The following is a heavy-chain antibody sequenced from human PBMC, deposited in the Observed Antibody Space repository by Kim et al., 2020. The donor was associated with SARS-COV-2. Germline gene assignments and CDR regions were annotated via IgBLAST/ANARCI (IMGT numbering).Heavy chain of an antibody. CDR2: IYYSGST. D-gene: IGHD5-18*01. J-gene: IGHJ4*02. V-gene: IGHV4-39*01. Sequence: SETLSLTCTVSGGSISSSSYYWGWIRQPPGKGLEWIGSIYYSGSTYYNPSLKSRVTISVDTSKNQFSLKLSSVTAADTAVYYCARQGGDGYSYGKFDYWGQGTLVTVSS. CDR3: ARQGGDGYSYGKFDY. CDR1: GGSISSSSYY.